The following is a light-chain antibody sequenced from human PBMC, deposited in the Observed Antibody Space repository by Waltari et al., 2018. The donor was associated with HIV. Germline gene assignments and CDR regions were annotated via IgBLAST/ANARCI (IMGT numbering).Light chain of an antibody. CDR2: GNS. J-gene: IGLJ2*01. Sequence: QSVLTQPPSVSGAPGQRVTISCTGCSSNIGAGYDVHWYQQLPGTAPKPLIYGNSNRPSGVPDRFSGSKSGTSASRAITGLQAEDEADYYCQSYDSSLSGYVVFGGGTKLTVL. CDR1: SSNIGAGYD. V-gene: IGLV1-40*01. CDR3: QSYDSSLSGYVV.